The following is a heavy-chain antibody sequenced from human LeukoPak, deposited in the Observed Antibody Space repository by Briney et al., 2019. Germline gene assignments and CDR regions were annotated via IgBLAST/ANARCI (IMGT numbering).Heavy chain of an antibody. V-gene: IGHV3-7*01. J-gene: IGHJ5*02. CDR3: ARDLEDCSGGSCYSWFDP. CDR2: INLHGNEK. CDR1: GFTFSSCW. Sequence: GGSLRLSCAASGFTFSSCWLSWVRQAPGRGLEWVANINLHGNEKYYVDSVKGRFTISRDNSKNTLYLQMNSLRAEDTAVYYCARDLEDCSGGSCYSWFDPWGQGTLVTVTS. D-gene: IGHD2-15*01.